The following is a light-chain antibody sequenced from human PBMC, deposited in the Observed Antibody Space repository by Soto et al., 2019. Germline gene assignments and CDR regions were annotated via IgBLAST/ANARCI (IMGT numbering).Light chain of an antibody. CDR2: TAA. V-gene: IGKV1-39*01. J-gene: IGKJ1*01. Sequence: DIQMTQSPSSLSASVGDRVTITCRASQSISSNLNWYQQKPGKAPKLLIYTAASLQSGVPSRFSSSGSRKDFTLIIASLQLEDFEPSYCHQSNSLPPTFGQGTKVEIK. CDR3: HQSNSLPPT. CDR1: QSISSN.